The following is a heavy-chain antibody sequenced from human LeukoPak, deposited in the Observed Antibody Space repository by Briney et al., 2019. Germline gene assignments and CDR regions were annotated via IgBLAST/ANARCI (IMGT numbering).Heavy chain of an antibody. Sequence: PSETLSLTCTVSGGSVSSGGYYWSWIRQHPGKGLEWIGYIYYSGSTYYNPSLKSRVTISVDTSKNQFSLKLSSVTAADTAVYYCARGSLTYYDSSGYYYRAFDIWGQGTMVTVSS. D-gene: IGHD3-22*01. J-gene: IGHJ3*02. CDR2: IYYSGST. CDR1: GGSVSSGGYY. V-gene: IGHV4-31*03. CDR3: ARGSLTYYDSSGYYYRAFDI.